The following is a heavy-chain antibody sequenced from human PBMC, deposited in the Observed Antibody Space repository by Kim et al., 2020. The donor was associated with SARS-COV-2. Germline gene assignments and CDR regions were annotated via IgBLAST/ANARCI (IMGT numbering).Heavy chain of an antibody. J-gene: IGHJ5*02. CDR2: ISGSGGST. D-gene: IGHD6-13*01. CDR3: AKEPRAAAAPAAWFDP. V-gene: IGHV3-23*01. CDR1: GFTFSSYA. Sequence: GGSLRLSCAASGFTFSSYAMSWVRQAPGKGLEWVSAISGSGGSTYYADSVKGLFTISRDNSKNTLYLQMNSLRAEDTAVYYCAKEPRAAAAPAAWFDPWGQGTLVTVSS.